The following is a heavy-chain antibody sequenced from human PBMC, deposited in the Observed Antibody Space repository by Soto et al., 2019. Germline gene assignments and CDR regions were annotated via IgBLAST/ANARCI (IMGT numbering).Heavy chain of an antibody. J-gene: IGHJ6*02. V-gene: IGHV1-69*11. CDR3: AIMPGTISPNSYSGRDG. CDR1: GGTFSSSA. Sequence: ASVKVSCNASGGTFSSSAITWVRQAPGQGLKCMGWIIPILGTTNYAQKFQCRVTITADGYTSTDYMELSRLRSDDTAVYYCAIMPGTISPNSYSGRDGWGQGTRVTVS. D-gene: IGHD1-7*01. CDR2: IIPILGTT.